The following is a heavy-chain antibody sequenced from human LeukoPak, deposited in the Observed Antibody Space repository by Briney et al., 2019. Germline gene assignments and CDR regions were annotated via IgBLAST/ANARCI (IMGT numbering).Heavy chain of an antibody. Sequence: GGSLRLSCAASGFTFSSYGMHWVRQAPGKGLEWVAVISYDGSNKYYADSVKGRFTISRDNSKNTLYLQMNSLRAEDTAVYYCAKDETSSYWGQGTLVTVSS. CDR2: ISYDGSNK. V-gene: IGHV3-30*18. CDR3: AKDETSSY. J-gene: IGHJ4*02. D-gene: IGHD1-14*01. CDR1: GFTFSSYG.